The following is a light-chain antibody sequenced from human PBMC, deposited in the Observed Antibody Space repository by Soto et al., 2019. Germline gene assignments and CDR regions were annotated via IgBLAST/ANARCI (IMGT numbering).Light chain of an antibody. V-gene: IGKV3-20*01. J-gene: IGKJ5*01. CDR3: HEYAGPPPIT. Sequence: EIVLTQSPDTLSVSPGERATLSFRASQSVRSERLAWYQQKRGQALRLVIFDASVRDSGIPERFRGSGSGTDFTLATARLEPEEFAVYYGHEYAGPPPITCGRGKRLDIK. CDR1: QSVRSER. CDR2: DAS.